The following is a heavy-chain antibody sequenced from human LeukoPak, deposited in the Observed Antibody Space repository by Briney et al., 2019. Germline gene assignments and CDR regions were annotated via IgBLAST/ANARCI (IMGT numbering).Heavy chain of an antibody. CDR1: GGSFSGYY. CDR2: INHSGST. D-gene: IGHD6-19*01. CDR3: ARTYSSGPSPDY. Sequence: SETLSLTCAVYGGSFSGYYWSWIRQPPGKGLEWIGEINHSGSTNYNPSLKSRVTISVDTSKNQFSLKLSSVTAADTAVYYCARTYSSGPSPDYWGQGTLVTVSS. V-gene: IGHV4-34*01. J-gene: IGHJ4*02.